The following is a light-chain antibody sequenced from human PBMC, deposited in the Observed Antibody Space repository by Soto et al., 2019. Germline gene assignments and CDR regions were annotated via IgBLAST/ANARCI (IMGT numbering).Light chain of an antibody. Sequence: EIVMTQSPATLSVSPGERATLSCRASQSVSSNLAWYQQKPGQAPRLLIYGASTRATGIPARFSGSGSGTEFTLTSSRLQSEDFAVDYCQQYNNWPRRTFGEGTKVEIK. CDR1: QSVSSN. CDR3: QQYNNWPRRT. CDR2: GAS. V-gene: IGKV3-15*01. J-gene: IGKJ1*01.